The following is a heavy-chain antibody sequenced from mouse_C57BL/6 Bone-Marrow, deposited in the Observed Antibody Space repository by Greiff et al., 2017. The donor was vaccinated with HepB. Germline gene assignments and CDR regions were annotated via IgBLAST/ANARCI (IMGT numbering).Heavy chain of an antibody. D-gene: IGHD1-1*01. CDR1: GYTFTSYW. Sequence: VQLQQPGTELVKPGASVKLSCKASGYTFTSYWMHWVKQRPGQGLEWIGNINPSNGGTNYNAKFKSKATMTVDKYSSTAYMLLSSLTSEDSAVYYCARAYGSSSQWDFDVWGTGTTVTFSS. V-gene: IGHV1-53*01. CDR3: ARAYGSSSQWDFDV. J-gene: IGHJ1*03. CDR2: INPSNGGT.